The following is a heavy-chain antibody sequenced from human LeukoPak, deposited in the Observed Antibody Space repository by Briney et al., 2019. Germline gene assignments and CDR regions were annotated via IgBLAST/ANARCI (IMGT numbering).Heavy chain of an antibody. V-gene: IGHV1-18*01. CDR1: GYNFRNYG. J-gene: IGHJ3*02. Sequence: ASVKVSCKASGYNFRNYGIGWVRQAPRQGLEWMGWITAGNGSTNYAQKVQGRVTMTTDTSTSTAYMELRSLRSDDTAVYFSARDSARGYSYVYNAFDIWGQGTMVTVSS. D-gene: IGHD5-18*01. CDR3: ARDSARGYSYVYNAFDI. CDR2: ITAGNGST.